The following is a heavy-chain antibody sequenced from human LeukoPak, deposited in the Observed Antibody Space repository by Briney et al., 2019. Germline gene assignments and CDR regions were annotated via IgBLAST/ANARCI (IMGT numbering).Heavy chain of an antibody. D-gene: IGHD3-10*01. Sequence: SGGSLRLSCAASGFTFSSYEMNWVRQAPGKGLEWVSVIYSGGSTYYGDSVKGRFTISRDNAKNSLYLQMNSLRAEDTAVYYCARSGAVRGIIIDYYCMDVWGEGTTVTVSS. CDR2: IYSGGST. CDR3: ARSGAVRGIIIDYYCMDV. J-gene: IGHJ6*03. CDR1: GFTFSSYE. V-gene: IGHV3-66*01.